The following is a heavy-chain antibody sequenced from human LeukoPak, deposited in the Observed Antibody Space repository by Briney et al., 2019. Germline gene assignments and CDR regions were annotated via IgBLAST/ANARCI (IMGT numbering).Heavy chain of an antibody. J-gene: IGHJ4*02. CDR2: ISYDGSNE. V-gene: IGHV3-30*18. D-gene: IGHD2-21*01. CDR1: GFTVSTYG. Sequence: PGRSLRLSCAASGFTVSTYGMHWVRQAPGKGLEWVAVISYDGSNEYYADSVKGRFTISRDNSKNTLYLQMSSLRAEDTAVYYCAKEFNRGLPDYWGQGTLVTVPS. CDR3: AKEFNRGLPDY.